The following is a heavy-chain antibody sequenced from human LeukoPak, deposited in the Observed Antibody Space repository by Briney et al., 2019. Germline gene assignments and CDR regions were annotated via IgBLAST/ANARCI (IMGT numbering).Heavy chain of an antibody. D-gene: IGHD2-8*01. CDR3: ARDASRVLMVYAIGAFDI. V-gene: IGHV3-23*01. CDR2: ISGSGGST. J-gene: IGHJ3*02. Sequence: PGGSLRLSCAASGFTFSSYAMSWVRQAPGKGLEWVSAISGSGGSTYYADSGKGRFTISRDNSKNTLYLQRNSLRAEDTAVYYCARDASRVLMVYAIGAFDIWGQGTMVTVSS. CDR1: GFTFSSYA.